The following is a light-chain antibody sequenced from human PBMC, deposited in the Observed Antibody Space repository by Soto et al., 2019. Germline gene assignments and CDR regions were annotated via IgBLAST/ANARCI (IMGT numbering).Light chain of an antibody. Sequence: EIVLTQSPGTLSLSPGERATLSCRASQSVSYYLAWYQQKPGQAPRLLIYDASSRATGVPDRFSGSGSGTDFTLTISRLEPGDFAVYYCQQYGYSSWTFGQGTKVDIK. CDR1: QSVSYY. CDR2: DAS. V-gene: IGKV3-20*01. CDR3: QQYGYSSWT. J-gene: IGKJ1*01.